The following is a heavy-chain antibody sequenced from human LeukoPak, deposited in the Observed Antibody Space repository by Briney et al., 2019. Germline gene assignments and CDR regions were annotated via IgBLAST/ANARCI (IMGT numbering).Heavy chain of an antibody. J-gene: IGHJ4*02. Sequence: SETLSLTCTVSGGSISSYYWSWIRQPPGKGLEWIGYIYYSGSTNYNPSLKNRVTISVDTSKNQFSLKLSSVTAADTAVYYCARAYYYGSGGYYFDYWGQGTLVTVSS. CDR3: ARAYYYGSGGYYFDY. CDR1: GGSISSYY. V-gene: IGHV4-59*01. CDR2: IYYSGST. D-gene: IGHD3-10*01.